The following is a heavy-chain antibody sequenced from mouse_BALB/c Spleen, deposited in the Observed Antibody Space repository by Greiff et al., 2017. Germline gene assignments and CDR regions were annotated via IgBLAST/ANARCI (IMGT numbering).Heavy chain of an antibody. J-gene: IGHJ3*01. CDR2: IDPYNGGT. D-gene: IGHD1-1*01. CDR1: GYAFTSYN. Sequence: EVKLVESGPELVKPGASVKVSCKASGYAFTSYNMYWVKQSHGKSLEWIGYIDPYNGGTSYNQKFKGKATLTVDKSSSTAYMHLNSLTSEDSAVYYCARLDYYGSSWGPYWGQGTLVTVSA. V-gene: IGHV1S135*01. CDR3: ARLDYYGSSWGPY.